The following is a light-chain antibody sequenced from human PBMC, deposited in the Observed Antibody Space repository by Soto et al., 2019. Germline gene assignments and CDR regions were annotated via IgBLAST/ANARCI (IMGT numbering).Light chain of an antibody. V-gene: IGKV3-15*01. Sequence: PGERATVSCRASQSVSRSNLAWYQHKPGQAPRLLIYDASNRATGIPARFSGRGSGTEFTLTISSLQSVDFAVYYCQQYDNWPQTFGQGTRLEIK. CDR3: QQYDNWPQT. J-gene: IGKJ5*01. CDR1: QSVSRSN. CDR2: DAS.